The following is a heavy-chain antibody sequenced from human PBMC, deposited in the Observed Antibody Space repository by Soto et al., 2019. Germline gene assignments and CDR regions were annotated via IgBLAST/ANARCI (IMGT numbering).Heavy chain of an antibody. J-gene: IGHJ6*02. CDR1: GGTFSSYA. CDR3: ARVGEGITMVREHYGMDV. D-gene: IGHD3-10*01. V-gene: IGHV1-69*12. CDR2: IIPIFGTA. Sequence: QVQLVQSGAGVKKPGSSVKVSCKASGGTFSSYAISWVRQAPGKGLEWMGGIIPIFGTANYAQKFQGRVTITADESTSTAYMELSSLRSEDTAVYYCARVGEGITMVREHYGMDVWGQGTTVTVSS.